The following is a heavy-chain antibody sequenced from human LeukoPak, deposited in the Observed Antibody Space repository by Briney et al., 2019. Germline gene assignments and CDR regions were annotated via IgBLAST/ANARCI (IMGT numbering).Heavy chain of an antibody. CDR2: ISGSGGST. J-gene: IGHJ4*02. CDR1: GFTFSSYG. V-gene: IGHV3-23*01. CDR3: AKGQSSEYFYFDY. Sequence: GGSLSLSCAASGFTFSSYGMHWVRQAPGKGLEWVSAISGSGGSTYYADSVKGRFTISRDNSKNTLYLQMNSLRAEDTAVYYCAKGQSSEYFYFDYWGQGTLVTVSS. D-gene: IGHD2/OR15-2a*01.